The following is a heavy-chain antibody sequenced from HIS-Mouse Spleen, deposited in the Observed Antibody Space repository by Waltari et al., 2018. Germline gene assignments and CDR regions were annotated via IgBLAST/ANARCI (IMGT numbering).Heavy chain of an antibody. CDR2: IYYSGST. Sequence: QLQLQESGPGLVKPSETLSLTCTVSDGSISSSSYYWGWIRQPPGKGLEWIGSIYYSGSTIYNPSRECRVTISVNTAKNPSSLKLSSVTAADTAVYYCAREIPYSSSWYDWYFDLWGRGTLVTVSS. V-gene: IGHV4-39*07. CDR1: DGSISSSSYY. J-gene: IGHJ2*01. D-gene: IGHD6-13*01. CDR3: AREIPYSSSWYDWYFDL.